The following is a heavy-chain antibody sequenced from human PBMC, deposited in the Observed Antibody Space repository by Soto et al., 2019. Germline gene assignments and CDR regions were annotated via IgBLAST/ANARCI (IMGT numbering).Heavy chain of an antibody. CDR2: ISAYNGNT. D-gene: IGHD3-22*01. CDR1: GYTFTSYG. CDR3: AREDYYDSSGYSDY. V-gene: IGHV1-18*01. J-gene: IGHJ4*02. Sequence: ASVKVSCKASGYTFTSYGISWVRQAPGQGLEWMGWISAYNGNTNYAQRLQGRVTMTTDTSTSTAYMELRSLRSDDTAVYYCAREDYYDSSGYSDYWGQGTLVTVSS.